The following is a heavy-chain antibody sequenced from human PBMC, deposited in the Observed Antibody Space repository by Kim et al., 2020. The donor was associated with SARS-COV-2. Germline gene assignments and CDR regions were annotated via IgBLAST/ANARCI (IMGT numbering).Heavy chain of an antibody. CDR2: IYFKGTK. D-gene: IGHD4-17*01. V-gene: IGHV4-31*02. J-gene: IGHJ3*02. CDR1: GDSIRSDGYY. CDR3: ARGVDNGGNPDAFGT. Sequence: SETLSLTCSVSGDSIRSDGYYWNWIRQHPGKAPEWIAYIYFKGTKHYNPALQARVTISIDPSKNQVSLQLRSVTAADTAVYFCARGVDNGGNPDAFGTWGQGILVTVSS.